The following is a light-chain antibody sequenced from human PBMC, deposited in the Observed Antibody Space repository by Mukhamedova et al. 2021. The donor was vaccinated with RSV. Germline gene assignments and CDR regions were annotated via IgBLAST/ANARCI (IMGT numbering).Light chain of an antibody. Sequence: WYQRRVHGKPPKLLIYDVSNLDRGVPSRFSGSGSGTEFTLTISSLQPEDFAFYYCQHFSSYPLSFVPWTKLHV. CDR3: QHFSSYPLS. CDR2: DVS. V-gene: IGKV1-13*02. J-gene: IGKJ3*01.